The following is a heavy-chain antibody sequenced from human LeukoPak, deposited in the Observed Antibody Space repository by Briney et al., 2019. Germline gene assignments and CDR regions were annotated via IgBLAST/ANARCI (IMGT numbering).Heavy chain of an antibody. V-gene: IGHV3-30*19. Sequence: GGSLRLSCAASGFTFSSYGMHWVRQAPGKGLEWVAVISYDGSNKYYADSVKGRFTISRDNSKNTLYLQMNSLRAEDTAVYYCARVRGITMIVVVISGAFDIWGQGTMVTVSS. J-gene: IGHJ3*02. D-gene: IGHD3-22*01. CDR1: GFTFSSYG. CDR2: ISYDGSNK. CDR3: ARVRGITMIVVVISGAFDI.